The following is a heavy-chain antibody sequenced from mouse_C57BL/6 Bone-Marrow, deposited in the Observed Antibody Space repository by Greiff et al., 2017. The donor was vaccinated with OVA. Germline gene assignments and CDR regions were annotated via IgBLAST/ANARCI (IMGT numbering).Heavy chain of an antibody. Sequence: QVQLKQPGAELVMPGASVKLSCKASGYTFTSYWMHWVKQRPGQGLEWIREIDPSDSYTNYNQKFKGKSTLTVDKSSSTAYMQLSSLTSEDSAVYYCARGVRRYFDVWGTGTTVTVSS. D-gene: IGHD2-2*01. CDR3: ARGVRRYFDV. CDR2: IDPSDSYT. CDR1: GYTFTSYW. V-gene: IGHV1-69*01. J-gene: IGHJ1*03.